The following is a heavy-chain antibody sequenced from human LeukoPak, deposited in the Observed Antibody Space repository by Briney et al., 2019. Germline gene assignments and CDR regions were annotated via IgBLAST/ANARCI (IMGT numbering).Heavy chain of an antibody. CDR1: GGTFSSYA. CDR2: IIPIFGTA. Sequence: GASVKVSRKASGGTFSSYAISWVRQAPGQGLEWMGGIIPIFGTANYAQKFQGRVTITADESTSTAYMELSSLRSEDTAVYYCASPEGGYSYGYVHWGQGTLVTVSS. CDR3: ASPEGGYSYGYVH. V-gene: IGHV1-69*13. D-gene: IGHD5-18*01. J-gene: IGHJ4*02.